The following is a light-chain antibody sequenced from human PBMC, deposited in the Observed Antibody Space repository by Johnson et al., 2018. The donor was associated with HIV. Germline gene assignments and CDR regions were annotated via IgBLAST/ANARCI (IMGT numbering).Light chain of an antibody. CDR1: SSNVGSSF. CDR2: DNN. CDR3: GTWDSSLSAYV. J-gene: IGLJ1*01. V-gene: IGLV1-51*01. Sequence: QSVLTQPPSVSAAPGQTVTISCSGSSSNVGSSFVSWYRQVPGTAPKLLIYDNNKRPPGIPDRFSGSKSGTSATLGITGLQTGDEAVYYCGTWDSSLSAYVFGTGTKVTVL.